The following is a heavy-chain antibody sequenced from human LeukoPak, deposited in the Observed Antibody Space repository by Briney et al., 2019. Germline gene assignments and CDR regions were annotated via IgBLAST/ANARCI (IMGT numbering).Heavy chain of an antibody. Sequence: GGYLRLSCEVSAYAFSCYSMNWVRQAPGKGLEWVSYISSSSSTIYYADSVKGRFTISRDNAKNSLYLQMNSLRAEDTAVYYCAREYYDILTGYVDYWGQGTLVTVSS. V-gene: IGHV3-48*01. D-gene: IGHD3-9*01. CDR3: AREYYDILTGYVDY. CDR2: ISSSSSTI. J-gene: IGHJ4*02. CDR1: AYAFSCYS.